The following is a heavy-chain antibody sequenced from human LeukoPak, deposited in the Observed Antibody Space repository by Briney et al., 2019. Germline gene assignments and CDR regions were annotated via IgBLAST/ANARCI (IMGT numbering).Heavy chain of an antibody. CDR1: GYTFTSYD. CDR3: ASGAVAGQRRGN. CDR2: MNPNSGGT. V-gene: IGHV1-2*02. J-gene: IGHJ4*02. D-gene: IGHD6-19*01. Sequence: ASVKVSCKASGYTFTSYDINWVRQATGQGLEWMGWMNPNSGGTNYAQKFQGRVTMTRDTSISTAYMELSRLRSDDTAVYYCASGAVAGQRRGNWGQGTLVTVSS.